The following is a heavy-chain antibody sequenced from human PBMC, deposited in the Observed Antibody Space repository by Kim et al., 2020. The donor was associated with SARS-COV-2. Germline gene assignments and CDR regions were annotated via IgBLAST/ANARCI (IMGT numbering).Heavy chain of an antibody. CDR3: ARQGTSPRAPLAFDI. CDR2: ISAYNGNT. J-gene: IGHJ3*02. CDR1: GYTFTSYG. Sequence: ASVKVSCKASGYTFTSYGISWVRQAPGQGLEWMGWISAYNGNTNYAQKLQGRVTMTTDTSTSTAYMELRSLRSDDTAVYYCARQGTSPRAPLAFDIWGQGTMVTVSS. V-gene: IGHV1-18*01.